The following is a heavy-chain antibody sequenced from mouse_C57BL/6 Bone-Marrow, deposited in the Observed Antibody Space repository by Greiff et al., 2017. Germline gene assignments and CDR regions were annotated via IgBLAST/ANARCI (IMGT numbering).Heavy chain of an antibody. J-gene: IGHJ3*01. D-gene: IGHD1-1*01. Sequence: VQLKQSGPELVKPGASVKISCKASGYTFTDYYMNWVKQSHGKSLEWIGDINPNNGGTSYNQKFKGKATLTVDKSSSTAYMELRSLTSEDSAVYYCARGLTTVVEGFAYWGQGTLVTVSA. CDR1: GYTFTDYY. CDR3: ARGLTTVVEGFAY. CDR2: INPNNGGT. V-gene: IGHV1-26*01.